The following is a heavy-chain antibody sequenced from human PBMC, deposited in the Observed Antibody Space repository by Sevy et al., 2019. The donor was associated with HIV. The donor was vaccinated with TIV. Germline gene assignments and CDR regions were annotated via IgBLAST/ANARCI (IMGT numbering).Heavy chain of an antibody. CDR3: ARDLEFYDYGDYGPAFMPDY. Sequence: GGSLRLSCAASGFTFSSYVMHWVRQAPGKGLEWVALIWYDGTIKYYADSVKGRFTISRDIAKNTLHLQMNSLRAEDTAVYYCARDLEFYDYGDYGPAFMPDYWGQGTLVTVSS. CDR2: IWYDGTIK. V-gene: IGHV3-33*08. D-gene: IGHD4-17*01. J-gene: IGHJ4*02. CDR1: GFTFSSYV.